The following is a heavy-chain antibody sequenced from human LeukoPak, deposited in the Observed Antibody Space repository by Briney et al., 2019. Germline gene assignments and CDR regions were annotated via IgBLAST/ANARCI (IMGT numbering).Heavy chain of an antibody. CDR2: IRYDGSNK. V-gene: IGHV3-30*02. CDR3: AKDPRYCSSTSCSRGGYYYYYMDV. CDR1: GFTFSNYA. D-gene: IGHD2-2*01. J-gene: IGHJ6*03. Sequence: PGGSLRLSCAASGFTFSNYAMSWVRQAPGKGLEWVAFIRYDGSNKYYADSVKGRFTISRDNSKNTLYLQMNSLRAEDTAVYYCAKDPRYCSSTSCSRGGYYYYYMDVWGKGTTVTISS.